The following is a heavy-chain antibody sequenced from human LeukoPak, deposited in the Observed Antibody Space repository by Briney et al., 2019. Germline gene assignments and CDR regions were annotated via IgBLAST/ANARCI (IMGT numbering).Heavy chain of an antibody. CDR2: ISGSGGST. Sequence: GGSLRLSCAASGFTFSSYAMSWVRQAPGKGLEWVSAISGSGGSTYYADSVKGRFTISRDNAKNSLYLQMNSLRAEDTAVYYCARDPEQLGAGPDYWGQGTLVTVSS. CDR3: ARDPEQLGAGPDY. D-gene: IGHD6-6*01. CDR1: GFTFSSYA. J-gene: IGHJ4*02. V-gene: IGHV3-23*01.